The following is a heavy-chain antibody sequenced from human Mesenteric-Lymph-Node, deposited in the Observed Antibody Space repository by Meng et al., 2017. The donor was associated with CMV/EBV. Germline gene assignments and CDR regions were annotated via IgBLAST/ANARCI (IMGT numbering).Heavy chain of an antibody. CDR3: ARDRGGLVVTPFDY. Sequence: GGSLRLSCAASGFTFSSYEMNWVRQAPGKGLEWVSYISSSGSTIYYADSVKGRFTISRDNAKNSLYLQMNSLRAEDTAVYYCARDRGGLVVTPFDYWGQGTLVTVSS. CDR1: GFTFSSYE. J-gene: IGHJ4*02. V-gene: IGHV3-48*03. CDR2: ISSSGSTI. D-gene: IGHD2-8*02.